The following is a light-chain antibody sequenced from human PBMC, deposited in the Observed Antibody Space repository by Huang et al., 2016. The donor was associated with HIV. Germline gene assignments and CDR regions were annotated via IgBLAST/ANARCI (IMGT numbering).Light chain of an antibody. CDR3: QQYGSSPT. Sequence: EIVLTQSPATLSLSPGDRATLSCGASRSVSSSYLAWYQQKPGLAPMLLIYDAASRATGIPDRFSGSGSGTDFTLTISRLEPEDFAVYYCQQYGSSPTFGQGTKLEIK. CDR1: RSVSSSY. V-gene: IGKV3D-20*01. J-gene: IGKJ2*01. CDR2: DAA.